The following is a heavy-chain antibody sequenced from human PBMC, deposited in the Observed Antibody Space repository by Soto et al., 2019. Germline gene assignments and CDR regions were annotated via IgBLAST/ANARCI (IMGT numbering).Heavy chain of an antibody. CDR3: ARLVWSYGTWFDP. CDR2: IYYSGST. J-gene: IGHJ5*02. V-gene: IGHV4-59*08. D-gene: IGHD5-18*01. Sequence: QVQLQESGPGLVKPSETLSLTCTVSGGSISSYYWSWIRQPPGKGLEWIGYIYYSGSTNYNPSVTSRVTISVDTSKNKFSLKLSSVTAADTAVYYCARLVWSYGTWFDPWGQGTLVTVSS. CDR1: GGSISSYY.